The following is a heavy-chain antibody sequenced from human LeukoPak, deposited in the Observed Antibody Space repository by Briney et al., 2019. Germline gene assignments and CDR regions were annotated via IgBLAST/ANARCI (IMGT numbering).Heavy chain of an antibody. CDR2: ISGSGGST. V-gene: IGHV3-23*01. CDR3: ARDYHDSSGYLLN. Sequence: GGSLRLSCAASGFTFSSYAMSWVRQAPGKGLEWVSAISGSGGSTYYADSVKGRFTISRDNSKNTLYLQMNSLRAEDTAVYYCARDYHDSSGYLLNWGQGTLVTVSS. J-gene: IGHJ4*02. D-gene: IGHD3-22*01. CDR1: GFTFSSYA.